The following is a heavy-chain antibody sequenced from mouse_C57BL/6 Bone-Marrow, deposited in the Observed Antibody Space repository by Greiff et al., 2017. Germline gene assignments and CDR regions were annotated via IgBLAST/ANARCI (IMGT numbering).Heavy chain of an antibody. CDR1: GFNIKDDY. Sequence: VQLQQSGAELVRPGASVMLSCTASGFNIKDDYMHWVKQRPEQGLEWIGWIDPENGDTEYASKFQGKATITADTSSNTAYLQLRSMTSEDTAVYYCTTGYDGPWFAYWGQGTLVTVSA. CDR2: IDPENGDT. V-gene: IGHV14-4*01. D-gene: IGHD2-12*01. J-gene: IGHJ3*01. CDR3: TTGYDGPWFAY.